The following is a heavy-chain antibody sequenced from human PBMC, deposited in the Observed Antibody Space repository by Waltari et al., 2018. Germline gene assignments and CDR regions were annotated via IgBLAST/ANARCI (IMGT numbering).Heavy chain of an antibody. CDR3: ARDRSILWFREQIDY. J-gene: IGHJ4*02. V-gene: IGHV1-18*01. D-gene: IGHD3-10*01. CDR1: GYTFTSYG. Sequence: QVQLVQSGAEVKKPGASVKVSCKASGYTFTSYGISWVRQAPGQGLEWMGWISANNGNTNYAQKLQGRVTMTKDTSTSTAYMELRSLRSDDTAVYYCARDRSILWFREQIDYWGQGTLVTVSS. CDR2: ISANNGNT.